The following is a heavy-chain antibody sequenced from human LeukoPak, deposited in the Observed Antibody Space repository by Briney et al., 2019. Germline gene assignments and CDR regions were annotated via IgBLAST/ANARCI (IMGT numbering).Heavy chain of an antibody. CDR3: ARGLGGDYFTRYNWFDP. Sequence: SETLPLTCTVSGGSISSYYWSWIRQPPGKGLERIGCIYYSGSTNYNPSLKSRVTISVDTSKNQFSLKLSSVTAADTAVYYCARGLGGDYFTRYNWFDPWGQGTLVTVSS. CDR1: GGSISSYY. CDR2: IYYSGST. D-gene: IGHD4-17*01. V-gene: IGHV4-59*01. J-gene: IGHJ5*02.